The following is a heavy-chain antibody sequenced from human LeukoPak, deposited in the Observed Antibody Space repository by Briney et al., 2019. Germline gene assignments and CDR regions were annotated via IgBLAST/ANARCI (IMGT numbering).Heavy chain of an antibody. J-gene: IGHJ4*02. CDR1: GFTFSSYA. CDR2: STGSGGST. V-gene: IGHV3-23*01. D-gene: IGHD3-22*01. Sequence: GGSLRLSCAASGFTFSSYAMSWVGQAPGKGLEWVSGSTGSGGSTYYADSVKGRFTISRDNSKNTLYLQMNSLRAEDTAVYYCAKGRSEDYYESSGYWGQGTLVTVSS. CDR3: AKGRSEDYYESSGY.